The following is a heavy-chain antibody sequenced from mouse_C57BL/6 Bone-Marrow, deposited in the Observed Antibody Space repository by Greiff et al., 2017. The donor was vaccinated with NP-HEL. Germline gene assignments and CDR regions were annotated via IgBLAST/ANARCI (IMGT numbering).Heavy chain of an antibody. J-gene: IGHJ2*01. CDR1: GYSFTGYY. V-gene: IGHV1-42*01. Sequence: DVKLQESGPELVKPGASVKISCKASGYSFTGYYMNWVKQSPEKSLEWIGEINPSTGGTTYNQKFKAKATLTVDKSSSTAYMQLKSLTSEDSAVYYCARSNYGSSYFDYWGQGTTLTVSS. D-gene: IGHD1-1*01. CDR2: INPSTGGT. CDR3: ARSNYGSSYFDY.